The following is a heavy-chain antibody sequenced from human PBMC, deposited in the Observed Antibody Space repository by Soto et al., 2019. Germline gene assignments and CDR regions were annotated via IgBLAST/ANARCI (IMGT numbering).Heavy chain of an antibody. CDR3: AAARRGYSGYDLGKKEYYYYYYYMDV. D-gene: IGHD5-12*01. J-gene: IGHJ6*03. CDR2: IVVGSGNT. Sequence: ASVKVSCKASGFTFTSSAMQWVRQARGQRLEWIGWIVVGSGNTNYAQKFQERVTITRDMSTSTAYMELGSLRSEDTAVYYCAAARRGYSGYDLGKKEYYYYYYYMDVWGKGTTVTVSS. V-gene: IGHV1-58*02. CDR1: GFTFTSSA.